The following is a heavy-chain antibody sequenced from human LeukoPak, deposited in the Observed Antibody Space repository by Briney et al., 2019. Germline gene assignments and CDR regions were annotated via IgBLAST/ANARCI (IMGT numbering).Heavy chain of an antibody. J-gene: IGHJ4*02. D-gene: IGHD1-26*01. CDR3: ARARGGSGSYGHFDS. V-gene: IGHV4-4*07. Sequence: SETLSLTCTVSGDSISGYYWTWIRQPAGKGLEWIGRIYTSGSTNYNPSLKSRVTMSVDTSKNQFSLKMSSLTAADTAMCYCARARGGSGSYGHFDSWGQGTLVTVSS. CDR2: IYTSGST. CDR1: GDSISGYY.